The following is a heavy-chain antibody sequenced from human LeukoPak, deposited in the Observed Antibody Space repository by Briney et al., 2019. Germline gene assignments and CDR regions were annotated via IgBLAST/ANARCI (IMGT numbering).Heavy chain of an antibody. D-gene: IGHD1-26*01. Sequence: ASVKVSCKASGYTFTSYDINWVRQATGQGLEWMGWMNPNSDNTGYAQKFQGRVTMTRYTSISTAYMELSSLRSDDTAVYYCARVQGGATSDYWGQGTLVTVSS. CDR2: MNPNSDNT. J-gene: IGHJ4*02. V-gene: IGHV1-8*01. CDR3: ARVQGGATSDY. CDR1: GYTFTSYD.